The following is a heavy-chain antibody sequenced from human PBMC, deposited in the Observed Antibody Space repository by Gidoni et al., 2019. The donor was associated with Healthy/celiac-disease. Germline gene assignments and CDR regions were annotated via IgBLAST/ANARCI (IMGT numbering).Heavy chain of an antibody. J-gene: IGHJ4*02. CDR2: IRSKAYGGTT. V-gene: IGHV3-49*03. CDR1: GFTFGDYA. CDR3: TRAPRYCSGGSCPARFDY. Sequence: EVQLVESGGGLVQPGRSLRLSCTASGFTFGDYAMCWFRQAPGKGLEWVGFIRSKAYGGTTEYAASVKGRFTISRDDSKSIAYLQMNSLKTEDTAVYYCTRAPRYCSGGSCPARFDYWGQGTLVTVSS. D-gene: IGHD2-15*01.